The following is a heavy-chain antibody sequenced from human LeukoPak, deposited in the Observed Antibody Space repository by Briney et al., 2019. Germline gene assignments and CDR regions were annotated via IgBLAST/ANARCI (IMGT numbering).Heavy chain of an antibody. CDR1: GGSISSYY. V-gene: IGHV4-59*01. J-gene: IGHJ5*02. D-gene: IGHD6-6*01. Sequence: SKTLSLTCTVSGGSISSYYWSWIRQPPGKGLEWIGCIDYSGSTNYNPSLKSRVTMSLDTSKNHFSLKLSSVTAADTAVYYCARSLNPRPWFDPWGQGTLVTVSS. CDR3: ARSLNPRPWFDP. CDR2: IDYSGST.